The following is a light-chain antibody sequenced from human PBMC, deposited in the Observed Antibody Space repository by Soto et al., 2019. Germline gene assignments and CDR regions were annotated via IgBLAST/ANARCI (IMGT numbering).Light chain of an antibody. CDR3: QRYDDWPET. Sequence: DKVMTQSPATLSVSPGERATLSCRASQSVSSNLAWYQQKPGQAPRLLIYDASTRATGIPARFSGSGSGTEFTLTISSLQSEDLAVYYCQRYDDWPETFGQGTKVEIK. CDR1: QSVSSN. CDR2: DAS. J-gene: IGKJ1*01. V-gene: IGKV3-15*01.